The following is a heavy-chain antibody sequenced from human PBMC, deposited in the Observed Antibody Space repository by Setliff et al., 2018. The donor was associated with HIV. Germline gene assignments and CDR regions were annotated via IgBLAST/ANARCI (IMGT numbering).Heavy chain of an antibody. D-gene: IGHD6-19*01. CDR3: AKDYSSGWFDY. CDR2: IKSKIDGETT. CDR1: GFTFTNAW. V-gene: IGHV3-15*01. Sequence: LRLSCKASGFTFTNAWMSWVRQAPGKGLEWVGRIKSKIDGETTDYAAPVKGRFTMSRDNSKNTLYLQMNSLRAEDTAVYYCAKDYSSGWFDYWGQGTLVTVSS. J-gene: IGHJ4*02.